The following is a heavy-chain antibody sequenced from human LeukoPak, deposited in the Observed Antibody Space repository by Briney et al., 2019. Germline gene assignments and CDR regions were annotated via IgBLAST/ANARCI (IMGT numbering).Heavy chain of an antibody. D-gene: IGHD1-1*01. CDR1: GFTFSKAW. CDR2: ISGDSGDT. Sequence: RGSLRLSCAASGFTFSKAWMNWVRQAPGKGLEWVSYISGDSGDTNYADSVKGRFTISRDNAKNSLYLQMNSLRVEDTAVYFCARDPRTVRIWGQGTLVTVSS. J-gene: IGHJ4*02. CDR3: ARDPRTVRI. V-gene: IGHV3-11*06.